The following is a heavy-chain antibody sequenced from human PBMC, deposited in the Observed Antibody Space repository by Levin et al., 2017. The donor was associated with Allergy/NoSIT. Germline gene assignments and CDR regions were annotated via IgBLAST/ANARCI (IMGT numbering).Heavy chain of an antibody. V-gene: IGHV3-7*01. D-gene: IGHD3-10*01. Sequence: PGESLKISCTASDFTFITYWMSWVRQAPGKGLEWVANINQDGGEKYYVDSVKGRFTVSRDNAMNSLYLEMNRLRVEDTAVYYCARDLERGFDYWGQGTLVTVSS. CDR1: DFTFITYW. CDR3: ARDLERGFDY. J-gene: IGHJ4*02. CDR2: INQDGGEK.